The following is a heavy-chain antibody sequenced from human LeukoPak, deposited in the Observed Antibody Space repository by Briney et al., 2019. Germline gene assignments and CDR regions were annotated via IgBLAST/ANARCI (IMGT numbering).Heavy chain of an antibody. CDR2: ISTYNTNS. CDR1: GYTFTTYG. CDR3: ARTTVTTYYFDY. V-gene: IGHV1-18*01. D-gene: IGHD4-17*01. J-gene: IGHJ4*02. Sequence: ASVKVSCKASGYTFTTYGISRVRQAPGQGLEWMGWISTYNTNSNYAQKLQGRVTMTTDTSASTAYMELRSLRSDDTAVYYCARTTVTTYYFDYWGQGTLVTVSS.